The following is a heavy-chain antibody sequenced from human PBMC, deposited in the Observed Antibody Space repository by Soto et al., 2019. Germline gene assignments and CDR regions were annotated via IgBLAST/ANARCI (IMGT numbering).Heavy chain of an antibody. J-gene: IGHJ6*03. CDR1: GGTFSSYA. Sequence: SVKVSCKASGGTFSSYAISWVRQAPGQGLEWMGGIIPIFGTANYAQKFQGRVTITADESKNQFSLKLSSVTAADTAVYYCARVGSSWYYYYYYMDVWGKGTTVTVSS. CDR3: ARVGSSWYYYYYYMDV. V-gene: IGHV1-69*13. D-gene: IGHD6-13*01. CDR2: IIPIFGTA.